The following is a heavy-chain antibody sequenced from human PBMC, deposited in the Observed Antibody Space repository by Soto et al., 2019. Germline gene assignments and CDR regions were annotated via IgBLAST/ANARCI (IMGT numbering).Heavy chain of an antibody. CDR1: GYTFTGYY. D-gene: IGHD3-10*01. Sequence: ASVKVSCKASGYTFTGYYMHWVRQAPGQGLEWMGWINPNSGGTNYAQKFQGWVTMTRDTSISTAYMELSRLRSDDTAVYYCARDTPYGERGVHYYYGMDVWGQGTTVTVSS. V-gene: IGHV1-2*04. J-gene: IGHJ6*02. CDR3: ARDTPYGERGVHYYYGMDV. CDR2: INPNSGGT.